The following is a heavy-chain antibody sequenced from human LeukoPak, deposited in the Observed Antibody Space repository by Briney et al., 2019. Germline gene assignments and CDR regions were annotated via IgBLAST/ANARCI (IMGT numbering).Heavy chain of an antibody. J-gene: IGHJ3*02. CDR1: GYTFTSYG. Sequence: VSVKVSCKASGYTFTSYGISWVRQAPGQGLEWMGWISAYNGNTNYAQKLQGRVTMTTDTSTSTAYMELRSLRSEDTAVYYCARESEQQLDAFDIWGQGTMVTVSS. CDR2: ISAYNGNT. CDR3: ARESEQQLDAFDI. D-gene: IGHD6-13*01. V-gene: IGHV1-18*01.